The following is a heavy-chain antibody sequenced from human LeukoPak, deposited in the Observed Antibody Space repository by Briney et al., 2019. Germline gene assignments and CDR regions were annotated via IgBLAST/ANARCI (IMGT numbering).Heavy chain of an antibody. CDR1: GLTLSRYG. J-gene: IGHJ5*02. V-gene: IGHV3-30*03. D-gene: IGHD3-10*02. Sequence: GGSLRLSCAASGLTLSRYGMHWIRQAPGKGLEWVAVISYDGTTKNYADSVKGRFTISRDNSENTLYLQMSSLRAEDTAVYYCAGVPHVREGDWFDPWGQGTLVTVSS. CDR2: ISYDGTTK. CDR3: AGVPHVREGDWFDP.